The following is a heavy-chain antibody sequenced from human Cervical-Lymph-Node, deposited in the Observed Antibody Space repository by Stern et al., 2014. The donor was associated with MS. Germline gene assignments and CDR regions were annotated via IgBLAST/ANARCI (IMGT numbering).Heavy chain of an antibody. V-gene: IGHV1-69*01. CDR1: GGTFSKFP. D-gene: IGHD6-13*01. CDR2: IFPVFEPP. Sequence: QVQLGQSGAEVTKPGSSVKVSCEASGGTFSKFPSSWVRQAPGTGLEWMAGIFPVFEPPTYAQEVRGRVTITADVSTSTVYMELSMLRSDDTAVYYCALSSETSDRWYSLGYDLWGQGTLVTVSS. J-gene: IGHJ5*02. CDR3: ALSSETSDRWYSLGYDL.